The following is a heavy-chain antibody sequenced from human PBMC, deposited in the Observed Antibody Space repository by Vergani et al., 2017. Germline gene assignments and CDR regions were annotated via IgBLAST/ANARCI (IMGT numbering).Heavy chain of an antibody. Sequence: QVQLQQSGPGLVKPSQTLLLTCAISGDSVSSNSAAWNWIRQSPSRGLEWLGRTYYRSKWYNDYAVSVKSRITINPDTSKNQFSLQLNSVTPEDTAVYYCAREEITMIVRSYYYMDVWGKGTTVTVSS. CDR3: AREEITMIVRSYYYMDV. J-gene: IGHJ6*03. D-gene: IGHD3-22*01. CDR2: TYYRSKWYN. V-gene: IGHV6-1*01. CDR1: GDSVSSNSAA.